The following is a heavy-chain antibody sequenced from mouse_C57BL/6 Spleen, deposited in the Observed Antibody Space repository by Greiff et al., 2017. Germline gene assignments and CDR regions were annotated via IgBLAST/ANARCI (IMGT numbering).Heavy chain of an antibody. CDR1: GYAFSSYW. J-gene: IGHJ4*01. V-gene: IGHV1-80*01. CDR2: IYPGDGDT. Sequence: QVQLKESGAELVKPGASVKISCKASGYAFSSYWMNWVKQRPGKGLEWIGRIYPGDGDTNYNGKFKGKATLTADKSSSTAYMQLSSLTSEDSAVYFCARSESYYGNYGNAMDYWGQGTSVTVSS. D-gene: IGHD2-1*01. CDR3: ARSESYYGNYGNAMDY.